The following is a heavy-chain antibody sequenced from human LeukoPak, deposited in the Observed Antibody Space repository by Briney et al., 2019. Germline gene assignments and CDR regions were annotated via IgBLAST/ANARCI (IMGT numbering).Heavy chain of an antibody. CDR1: GFTFSSYG. CDR2: IWYDGSNK. D-gene: IGHD3-22*01. CDR3: AKDSDYYDSSGYYH. V-gene: IGHV3-33*06. Sequence: GGSLRLSCAASGFTFSSYGMHWVRQAPGKGLEWVAVIWYDGSNKYYADSVKGRFTISRDNSKNTLNLQMNSLRAEDTAVYYCAKDSDYYDSSGYYHWGQGTLVTVSS. J-gene: IGHJ5*02.